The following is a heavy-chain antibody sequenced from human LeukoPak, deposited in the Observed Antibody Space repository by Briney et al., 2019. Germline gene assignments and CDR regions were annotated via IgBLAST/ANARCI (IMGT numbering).Heavy chain of an antibody. D-gene: IGHD6-19*01. CDR2: ISYSGST. CDR1: DGSISSSSYY. V-gene: IGHV4-39*01. J-gene: IGHJ4*02. Sequence: SETLSLTCTVSDGSISSSSYYWGWIRQPPGKGLEWIGSISYSGSTYYNPSLKSRVTISVDTSKNQFSLKLSSVTAADTAVYYCARHKFSGCLDYWGQGTLVTVSS. CDR3: ARHKFSGCLDY.